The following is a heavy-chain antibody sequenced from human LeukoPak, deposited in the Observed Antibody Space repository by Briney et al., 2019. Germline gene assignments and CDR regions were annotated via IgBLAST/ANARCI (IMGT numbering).Heavy chain of an antibody. J-gene: IGHJ2*01. CDR1: GVSISSYY. V-gene: IGHV4-59*01. Sequence: KPSETLSLTCTVSGVSISSYYWSWIRQPPGKGLEWIGYIYYSGSTNYSPSLKSRLTISVDTSKNQFSLKLSSVTAADTAVYYCARTYGSSGLGYFDLWGRGTLVTVSS. CDR3: ARTYGSSGLGYFDL. CDR2: IYYSGST. D-gene: IGHD6-13*01.